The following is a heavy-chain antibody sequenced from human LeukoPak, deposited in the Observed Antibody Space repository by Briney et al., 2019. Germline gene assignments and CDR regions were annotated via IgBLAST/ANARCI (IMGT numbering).Heavy chain of an antibody. CDR1: GGTFSSYA. CDR3: ARNMYYDILTGYSPEGFDY. CDR2: ISAYNGNT. Sequence: ASVKVSCKASGGTFSSYAISWVRQAPGQGLEWMGWISAYNGNTNYAQKLQGRVTMTTDTSTSTAYMELRSLRSDDTAVYYCARNMYYDILTGYSPEGFDYWGQGTLVTVSS. J-gene: IGHJ4*02. D-gene: IGHD3-9*01. V-gene: IGHV1-18*01.